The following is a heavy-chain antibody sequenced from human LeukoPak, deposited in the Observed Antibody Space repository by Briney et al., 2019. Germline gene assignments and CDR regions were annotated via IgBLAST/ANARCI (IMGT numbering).Heavy chain of an antibody. CDR3: ARDPVMATINNWFDP. CDR1: GYTFTSFH. Sequence: GASVNVSCKASGYTFTSFHMHWVRQAPGQGLEWMGIINPSSGGTSYPQKFQGRVTITADESTSTAYMELSSLRSEDTAVYYCARDPVMATINNWFDPWGQGTLVTVSS. CDR2: INPSSGGT. V-gene: IGHV1-46*01. D-gene: IGHD5-24*01. J-gene: IGHJ5*02.